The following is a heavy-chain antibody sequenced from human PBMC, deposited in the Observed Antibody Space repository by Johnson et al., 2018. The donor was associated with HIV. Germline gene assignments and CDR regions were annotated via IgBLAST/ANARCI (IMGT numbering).Heavy chain of an antibody. V-gene: IGHV3-20*04. J-gene: IGHJ3*02. Sequence: EVQLVESGGGLVQPGGSLRLSCAASGFTFSSYAMSWVRQAPGKGLEWVSGINWNGGSTGYADSVKGRFTISRDNAKNSLYLQMNSLRTEDTALYYCARTGRLFDAFDIWGQGTMVTISS. CDR3: ARTGRLFDAFDI. CDR1: GFTFSSYA. CDR2: INWNGGST. D-gene: IGHD2-21*01.